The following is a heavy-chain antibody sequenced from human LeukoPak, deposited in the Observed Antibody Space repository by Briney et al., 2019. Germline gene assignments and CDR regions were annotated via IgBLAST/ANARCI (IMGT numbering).Heavy chain of an antibody. Sequence: GGSLRLSCAASGFTFSSYAMSWFRQAPGKGLEWVAVMSYDGFNKYYADSVKGRFTISRDNSKNTLYLQMNSLRAEDTAVCYCAKTKGYSYGYYFDYWGQGTLVTVSS. CDR2: MSYDGFNK. CDR3: AKTKGYSYGYYFDY. D-gene: IGHD5-18*01. J-gene: IGHJ4*02. V-gene: IGHV3-30*18. CDR1: GFTFSSYA.